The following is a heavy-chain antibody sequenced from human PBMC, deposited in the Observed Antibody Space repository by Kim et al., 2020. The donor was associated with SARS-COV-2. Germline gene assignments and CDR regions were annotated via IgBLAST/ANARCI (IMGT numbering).Heavy chain of an antibody. D-gene: IGHD1-20*01. CDR3: ARGAVTGTRLRYYYYTVV. CDR1: GFTFSSYD. V-gene: IGHV3-13*01. J-gene: IGHJ6*03. CDR2: IGTDGDT. Sequence: GGSLRLSCAASGFTFSSYDMHWVRQATGKGLEWVSAIGTDGDTSYPGSVMGRFTISRENAKNSLYLQMNSLRAGDTAVYYCARGAVTGTRLRYYYYTVVWGDVATVSFSS.